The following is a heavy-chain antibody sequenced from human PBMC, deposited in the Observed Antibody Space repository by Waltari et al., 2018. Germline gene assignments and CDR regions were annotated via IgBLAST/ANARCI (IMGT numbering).Heavy chain of an antibody. D-gene: IGHD6-19*01. J-gene: IGHJ4*02. CDR3: ARGLYSSGWHAGH. CDR2: IRTENEDT. Sequence: VQLVESGGGLVKPGGSLTLSCTASGFTFRVIRMHWVRQAPGKGLEWVSSIRTENEDTLYRDSVRGRFTISRDIATNSLFLQMTSLRVEDTAVYYCARGLYSSGWHAGHWGQGIQVTVSS. V-gene: IGHV3-21*06. CDR1: GFTFRVIR.